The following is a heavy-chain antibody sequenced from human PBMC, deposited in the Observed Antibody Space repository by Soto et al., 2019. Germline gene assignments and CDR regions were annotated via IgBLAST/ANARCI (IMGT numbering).Heavy chain of an antibody. J-gene: IGHJ4*02. CDR1: GGSTNNYY. CDR2: IYYGGTT. V-gene: IGHV4-59*01. CDR3: ARSVGSGGWFGEHRVHRFDY. Sequence: QVQLQESGPGLVKPSETLSLTCTVSGGSTNNYYWSWIRQPPGKGLEWIGYIYYGGTTSYNPSLKSRVTISMDTSRNQFSLKLKSVTAADTAVYYCARSVGSGGWFGEHRVHRFDYWGQGTLVTVSS. D-gene: IGHD3-10*01.